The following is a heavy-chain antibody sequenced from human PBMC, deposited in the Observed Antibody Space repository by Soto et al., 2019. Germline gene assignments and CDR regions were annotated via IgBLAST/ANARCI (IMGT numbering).Heavy chain of an antibody. CDR1: GFTFSSYG. V-gene: IGHV3-33*01. CDR2: IWYDGSNK. CDR3: ARDLRYCSSTSCYAGAADGTRAGGMDV. D-gene: IGHD2-2*01. Sequence: QVQLVESGGGVVQPGRSLRLSCAASGFTFSSYGMHWVRQAPGKGLEWVAVIWYDGSNKYYADSVKGRFTISRDNSKNTLYLQMNSLRAEDTAVYYCARDLRYCSSTSCYAGAADGTRAGGMDVWGQGTTVTVSS. J-gene: IGHJ6*02.